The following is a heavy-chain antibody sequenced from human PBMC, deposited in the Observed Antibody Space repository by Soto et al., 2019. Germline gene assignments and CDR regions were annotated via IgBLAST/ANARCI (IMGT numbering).Heavy chain of an antibody. J-gene: IGHJ6*02. CDR1: GFTFSSYW. CDR3: ARDSFSSRYYGYYGMDL. V-gene: IGHV3-74*01. Sequence: PGGSLRLSCAASGFTFSSYWMHWVRQAPGKGLVWVSRINSDGSSTSYADSVKGRFTISRDNAKNTLYLQMNSLRAEDTAVHYCARDSFSSRYYGYYGMDLWGQGTTVTVSS. CDR2: INSDGSST. D-gene: IGHD3-22*01.